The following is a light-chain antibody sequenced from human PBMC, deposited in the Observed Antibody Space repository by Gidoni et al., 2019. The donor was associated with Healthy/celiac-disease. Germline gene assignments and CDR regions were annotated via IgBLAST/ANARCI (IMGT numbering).Light chain of an antibody. CDR1: QSVSSSY. CDR2: GAS. Sequence: EIVLTQSPGTLSLSPGERATLSCRASQSVSSSYLAWYQQKPGQAPRLLIYGASSRATGIPDRFSGSGYGTDFTLTISRLEPEDFAVYYCQQYGSAPGLTFGPGTKVDIK. V-gene: IGKV3-20*01. CDR3: QQYGSAPGLT. J-gene: IGKJ3*01.